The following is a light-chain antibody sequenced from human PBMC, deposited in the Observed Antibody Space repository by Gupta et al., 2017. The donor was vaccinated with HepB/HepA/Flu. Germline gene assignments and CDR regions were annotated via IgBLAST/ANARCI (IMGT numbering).Light chain of an antibody. V-gene: IGLV2-14*03. CDR2: DVS. Sequence: SALPQPASVSGSPGPSITISSTGTSSDVGGYNYVSWYQQHPATAPKLIISDVSHRPSGVANRFSGSKSGTTAALTISGLQAEEEADYYCRSETSSTNHVVFGGGTKVTVL. CDR1: SSDVGGYNY. J-gene: IGLJ2*01. CDR3: RSETSSTNHVV.